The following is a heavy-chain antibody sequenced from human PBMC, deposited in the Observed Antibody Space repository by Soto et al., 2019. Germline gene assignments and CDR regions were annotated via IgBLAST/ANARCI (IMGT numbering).Heavy chain of an antibody. D-gene: IGHD6-13*01. CDR3: ARYGPGIAAAGSPMGGWFDP. V-gene: IGHV1-2*04. Sequence: ASVKVSCKASGYTFTGDYMHWVRQAPGQGLEWMGWINPNSGGTNYAQKFQGWVTMTRDTSISTAYMELSRLRSDDTAVYYCARYGPGIAAAGSPMGGWFDPWGQGTLVTVSS. CDR2: INPNSGGT. CDR1: GYTFTGDY. J-gene: IGHJ5*02.